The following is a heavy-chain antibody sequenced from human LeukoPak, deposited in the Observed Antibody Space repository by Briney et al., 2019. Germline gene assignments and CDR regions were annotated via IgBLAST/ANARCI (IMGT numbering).Heavy chain of an antibody. D-gene: IGHD5-18*01. CDR1: GYSFTTYW. J-gene: IGHJ3*02. CDR3: ARRRDERGYKDIFDI. CDR2: IYPGDSDT. Sequence: GESLKISCKGSGYSFTTYWIGWVRPLPGKGLGWMGIIYPGDSDTRYCPSFQGQVTISADKSISTAYLQWSSLKASDTAMYYCARRRDERGYKDIFDIWGQGTRVTVSS. V-gene: IGHV5-51*01.